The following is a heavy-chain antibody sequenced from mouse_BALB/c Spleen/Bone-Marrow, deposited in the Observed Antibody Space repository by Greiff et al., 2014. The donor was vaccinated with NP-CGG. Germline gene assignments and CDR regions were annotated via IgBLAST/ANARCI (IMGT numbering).Heavy chain of an antibody. CDR2: IDPYYGDT. CDR3: ARKAYYTNWWYFDV. CDR1: GYSFSGYN. D-gene: IGHD2-5*01. Sequence: EVQLQQSGPELEKPGASVKISCKASGYSFSGYNLNWVKQSNGQSLEWIGNIDPYYGDTTYNQKFKGKATLTVDRSSSTAYMQLKSLTSEESAVYYCARKAYYTNWWYFDVWGAGTTVTVSS. J-gene: IGHJ1*01. V-gene: IGHV1-39*01.